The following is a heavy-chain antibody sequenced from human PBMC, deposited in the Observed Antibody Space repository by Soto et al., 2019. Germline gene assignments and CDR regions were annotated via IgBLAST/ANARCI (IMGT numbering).Heavy chain of an antibody. CDR3: ARFSLDGYNWSLDY. V-gene: IGHV4-34*01. J-gene: IGHJ4*02. CDR2: INHGGST. D-gene: IGHD5-12*01. CDR1: GVSLRGYY. Sequence: LSLTCAVYGVSLRGYYWTWIRQSPGKGLEWIGEINHGGSTNYNPSLKSRVTISVDTSKNQFSLKLSSVTAAGTAVYYCARFSLDGYNWSLDYWGQGTLVTVSS.